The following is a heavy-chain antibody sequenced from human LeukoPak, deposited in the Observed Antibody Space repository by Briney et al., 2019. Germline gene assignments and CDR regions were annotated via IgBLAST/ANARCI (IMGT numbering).Heavy chain of an antibody. CDR1: GFVFSNYN. D-gene: IGHD6-19*01. V-gene: IGHV3-48*01. CDR3: ARGYSIGWYNAFDI. J-gene: IGHJ3*02. Sequence: PGGSLRLSCAASGFVFSNYNMNWVRQTPGKGLEWLSYISSSSGTIYYADSVKGRFTISGDNAKNSLYLQMNSLRAEDTAVYYCARGYSIGWYNAFDIWGQGTMVTVSS. CDR2: ISSSSGTI.